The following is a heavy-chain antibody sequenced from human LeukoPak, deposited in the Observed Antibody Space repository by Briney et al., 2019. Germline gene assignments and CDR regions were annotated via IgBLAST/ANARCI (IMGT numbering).Heavy chain of an antibody. CDR1: GFTFSSYA. J-gene: IGHJ6*03. V-gene: IGHV3-64*01. D-gene: IGHD6-13*01. Sequence: GGSLRLSCAASGFTFSSYAMHWVRQAPGKGLEYVSAISSNGGSTYYANSVKGRFTISRDNSKNTLYLQMGSLRAEDMAVYYCARDQGYSSSWYFYYYYMDVWGKGTTVTVSS. CDR3: ARDQGYSSSWYFYYYYMDV. CDR2: ISSNGGST.